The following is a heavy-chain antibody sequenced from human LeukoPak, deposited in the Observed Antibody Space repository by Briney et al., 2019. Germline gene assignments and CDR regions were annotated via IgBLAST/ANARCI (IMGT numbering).Heavy chain of an antibody. D-gene: IGHD6-13*01. V-gene: IGHV3-15*01. CDR3: TTELGPYYYYGMDV. CDR2: IKSKTDGGTT. CDR1: GFTFSSYW. Sequence: GGSLRLSCAASGFTFSSYWMSWVRQAPGKGLEWVGRIKSKTDGGTTDYAAPVKGRFTISRDDSKNTLYLQMNSLKTEDTAVYYCTTELGPYYYYGMDVWGQGTTVTVSS. J-gene: IGHJ6*02.